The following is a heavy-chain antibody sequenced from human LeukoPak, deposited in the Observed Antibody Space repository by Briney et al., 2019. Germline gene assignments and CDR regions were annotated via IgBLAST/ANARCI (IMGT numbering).Heavy chain of an antibody. V-gene: IGHV3-23*01. Sequence: TGGSLRLSCTASGFTFSSYAMSWVRQAPGKGLEWVSAISGSGGSTYYADSVKGRFTISRDNSKNTLYLQMNSLRAEDTAVYYCAKDRDVMMNGDAFDIWGQGTMVTVSS. CDR1: GFTFSSYA. J-gene: IGHJ3*02. CDR2: ISGSGGST. CDR3: AKDRDVMMNGDAFDI. D-gene: IGHD1-1*01.